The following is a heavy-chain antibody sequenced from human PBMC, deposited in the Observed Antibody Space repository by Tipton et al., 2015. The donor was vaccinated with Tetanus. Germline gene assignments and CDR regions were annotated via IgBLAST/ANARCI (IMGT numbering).Heavy chain of an antibody. CDR2: IYYSGST. CDR1: GGSLSSSSYY. V-gene: IGHV4-39*01. J-gene: IGHJ2*01. CDR3: ARDFIAVAGYGWYCGR. Sequence: TLSLTCTVSGGSLSSSSYYWGWIRQPPGKGLEWIGSIYYSGSTYYNPSLKSRVTISVDTSKNQFSLKRSSVTAADTAVYYCARDFIAVAGYGWYCGRWGRGTLVTVSS. D-gene: IGHD6-19*01.